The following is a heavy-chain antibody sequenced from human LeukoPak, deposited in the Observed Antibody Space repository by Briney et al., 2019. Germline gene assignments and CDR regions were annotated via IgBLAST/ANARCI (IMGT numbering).Heavy chain of an antibody. CDR2: ISSSSSTI. D-gene: IGHD6-13*01. Sequence: GGSLRLSCAASGFTSSSYSMNWVRQAPGKGLEWVSYISSSSSTIYYADSVKGRFTISRDNAKNSLYLQMNSLRAEDTAVYYCARRAAAGKYYMDVWGKGTTVTVSS. V-gene: IGHV3-48*04. CDR1: GFTSSSYS. J-gene: IGHJ6*03. CDR3: ARRAAAGKYYMDV.